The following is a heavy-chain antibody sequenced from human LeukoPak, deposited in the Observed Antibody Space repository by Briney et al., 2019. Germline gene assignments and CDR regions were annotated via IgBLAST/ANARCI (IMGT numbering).Heavy chain of an antibody. CDR1: GYTFTGYY. J-gene: IGHJ4*02. CDR3: AREPYSGYDPGTSDY. CDR2: INPNSGGT. V-gene: IGHV1-2*02. D-gene: IGHD5-12*01. Sequence: ASVKVSCKASGYTFTGYYIHWVRQAPGQGLEWMGWINPNSGGTNYAQKFQGRVTMTRDTSISTAYMELSRLKSDDTAVYYCAREPYSGYDPGTSDYWGQGTLVTVSS.